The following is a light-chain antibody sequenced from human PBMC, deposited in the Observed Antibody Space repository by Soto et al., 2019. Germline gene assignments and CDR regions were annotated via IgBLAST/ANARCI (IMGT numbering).Light chain of an antibody. CDR3: SSYTTSTTWV. CDR2: DVS. V-gene: IGLV2-14*03. Sequence: QSVLTQPASVSGSPGQSIAISCTGTSSDVGGYNYVSWYQRHPGKAPKLMIYDVSNRPSGVSNRFSGSKSGNTASLTISGLQAEDEADYYCSSYTTSTTWVFGGGTKLTV. CDR1: SSDVGGYNY. J-gene: IGLJ3*02.